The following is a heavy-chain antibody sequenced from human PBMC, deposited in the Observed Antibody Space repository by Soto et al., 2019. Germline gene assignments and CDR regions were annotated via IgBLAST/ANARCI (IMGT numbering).Heavy chain of an antibody. CDR3: ARPVPNFDWLSTPLSYYFDY. CDR1: GGSISSYY. CDR2: IYYSGST. D-gene: IGHD3-9*01. Sequence: SETLSLTCTVSGGSISSYYRSWIRQPPGKGLEWIGYIYYSGSTNYNPSLKSRVTISVETSKNQFSLKLSSVTAADTAVYYCARPVPNFDWLSTPLSYYFDYWGQGTLVTVSS. J-gene: IGHJ4*02. V-gene: IGHV4-59*01.